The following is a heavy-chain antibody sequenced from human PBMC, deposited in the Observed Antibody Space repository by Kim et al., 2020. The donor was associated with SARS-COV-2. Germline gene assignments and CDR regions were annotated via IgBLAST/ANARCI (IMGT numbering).Heavy chain of an antibody. CDR1: GGTFSSYA. CDR2: IIPIFGTA. V-gene: IGHV1-69*13. J-gene: IGHJ5*02. Sequence: ASVKVSCKASGGTFSSYAISWVRQAPGQGLEWMGGIIPIFGTANYAQKFQGRVTITADESTSTAYMELSSLRSEDTAVYYCARAGWSTVTTFGRLNWFDPWGQGTLVTVSS. D-gene: IGHD4-17*01. CDR3: ARAGWSTVTTFGRLNWFDP.